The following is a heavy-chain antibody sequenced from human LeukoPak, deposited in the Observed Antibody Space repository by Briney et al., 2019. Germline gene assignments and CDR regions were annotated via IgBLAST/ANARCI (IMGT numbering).Heavy chain of an antibody. CDR2: ISSSLSTI. J-gene: IGHJ5*01. D-gene: IGHD3-22*01. CDR3: ARGVGSSSDRYHFDS. Sequence: GGSLRLSCAASGLTFRSYGRNWVRQAPGKGLEWISYISSSLSTIYYADSVKGRFTTSRDNAKNSLYLQMNSLRDEDTAVYYCARGVGSSSDRYHFDSWGQGTLVTVSS. CDR1: GLTFRSYG. V-gene: IGHV3-48*02.